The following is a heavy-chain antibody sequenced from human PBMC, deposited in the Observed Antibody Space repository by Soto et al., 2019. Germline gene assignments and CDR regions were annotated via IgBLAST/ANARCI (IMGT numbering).Heavy chain of an antibody. Sequence: SETLSLTCTVSGGSISSGGYYWSWIRQHPGKGLEWIGYIYYSGSTYYNPSLKSRVTISVDTSKNQFSLKLSSVTAADTAVYYCARDHMITFGGVIVPAWFDPWGQGTLVTVSS. D-gene: IGHD3-16*02. CDR3: ARDHMITFGGVIVPAWFDP. J-gene: IGHJ5*02. CDR1: GGSISSGGYY. V-gene: IGHV4-31*03. CDR2: IYYSGST.